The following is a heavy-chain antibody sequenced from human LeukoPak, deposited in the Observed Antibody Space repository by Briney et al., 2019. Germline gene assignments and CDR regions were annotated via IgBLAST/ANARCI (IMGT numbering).Heavy chain of an antibody. Sequence: ASVKVSCKASGYTFTSYDINWVRQATGQGLEWMGWMNPNSGNTGYAQKFQGRLTMTRNTSISTAYMELSSLRSEDTAVYYCARVLEVRGVIITYYYYGMDVWGQGTTVTVSS. CDR3: ARVLEVRGVIITYYYYGMDV. J-gene: IGHJ6*02. CDR2: MNPNSGNT. CDR1: GYTFTSYD. V-gene: IGHV1-8*01. D-gene: IGHD3-10*01.